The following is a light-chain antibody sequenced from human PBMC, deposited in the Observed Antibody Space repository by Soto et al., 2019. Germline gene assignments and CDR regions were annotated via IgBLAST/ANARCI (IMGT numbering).Light chain of an antibody. Sequence: QSVLTQPPSASGSPGQRVIISCSGSSSHIGSNTVNWYQQLPGTAPKRLIYSNNQRPSGVPDRSSGSKSGTSASLAISGLQSEDEADYYCAAWDDSLNGRYVFGTGTKLTVL. V-gene: IGLV1-44*01. J-gene: IGLJ1*01. CDR1: SSHIGSNT. CDR2: SNN. CDR3: AAWDDSLNGRYV.